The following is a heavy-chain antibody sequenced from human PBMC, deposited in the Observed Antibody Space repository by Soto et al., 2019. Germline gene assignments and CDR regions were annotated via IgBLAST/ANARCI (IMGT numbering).Heavy chain of an antibody. J-gene: IGHJ4*02. Sequence: EVQLVESGGGLVKPGQSLRLSCVVSGFTFGDSPMSWFRQAPGKGLEWVGFIQSKPSGGTTEYSPSVKGRFTISGADSKSLVELQRNSLKGEDTAVYYCTREFSGSGGWGQGPLVTVSS. CDR2: IQSKPSGGTT. CDR3: TREFSGSGG. D-gene: IGHD3-10*01. CDR1: GFTFGDSP. V-gene: IGHV3-49*05.